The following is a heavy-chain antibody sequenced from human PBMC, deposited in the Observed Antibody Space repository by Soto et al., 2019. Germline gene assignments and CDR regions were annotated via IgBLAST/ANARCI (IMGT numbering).Heavy chain of an antibody. J-gene: IGHJ4*02. V-gene: IGHV3-23*01. Sequence: EVQLLESGGGLVQPGGSLRLSCAASGFTFSTYAMSWVRQAPGMGLEWVSAISGSGGSTYYADSVKGRFTISRDSSKNTLYLQMNSLRAEDTAIYYCAKGGPRSVAALDYWGQGTLVTVSS. CDR2: ISGSGGST. CDR3: AKGGPRSVAALDY. D-gene: IGHD6-19*01. CDR1: GFTFSTYA.